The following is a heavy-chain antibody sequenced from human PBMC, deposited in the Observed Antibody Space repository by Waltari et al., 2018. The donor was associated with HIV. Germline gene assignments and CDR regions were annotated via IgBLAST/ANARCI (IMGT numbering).Heavy chain of an antibody. CDR2: ILYDVIER. Sequence: QVQLVESGGGVVQPGRSLRLSCATSGFTLSSHGMHWVRQAPGTGMSGVSVILYDVIERYYADYVQGRFTRSRDNSKNTRYRQMKSLRIEDTAGYYCARKYSSIWGSPVDYWGQGTLVTVSS. CDR3: ARKYSSIWGSPVDY. D-gene: IGHD6-13*01. V-gene: IGHV3-33*01. J-gene: IGHJ4*02. CDR1: GFTLSSHG.